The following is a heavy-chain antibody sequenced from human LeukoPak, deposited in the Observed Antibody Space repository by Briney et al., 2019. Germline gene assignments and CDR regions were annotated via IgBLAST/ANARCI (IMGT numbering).Heavy chain of an antibody. D-gene: IGHD2-21*02. Sequence: GGSLRLSCAASGFTFSSYAMSWVRQAPGKGLEWVSSISSSSSYIYYADSVKGRFTISRDNAKNSLYLQMNSLRAEDTAVYYCARIYCGGDCSVDYWGQGTLVTVSS. CDR3: ARIYCGGDCSVDY. J-gene: IGHJ4*02. V-gene: IGHV3-21*01. CDR1: GFTFSSYA. CDR2: ISSSSSYI.